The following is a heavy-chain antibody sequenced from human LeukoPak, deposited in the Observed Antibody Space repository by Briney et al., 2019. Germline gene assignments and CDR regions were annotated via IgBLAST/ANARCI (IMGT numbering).Heavy chain of an antibody. CDR3: ARAIGDFGRYGVDV. Sequence: PGGSLRLSCAASGFTFSSYEMKWVRQAPGKGLQWVSYISSSGSTIYYADSVKGRFTISRDKAKNSLYLQMNSLRVEDTAVYYCARAIGDFGRYGVDVWGQGTTITVFS. CDR1: GFTFSSYE. CDR2: ISSSGSTI. V-gene: IGHV3-48*03. J-gene: IGHJ6*02. D-gene: IGHD4-17*01.